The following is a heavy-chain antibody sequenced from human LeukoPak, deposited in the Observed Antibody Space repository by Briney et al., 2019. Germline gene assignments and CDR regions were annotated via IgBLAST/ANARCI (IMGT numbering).Heavy chain of an antibody. J-gene: IGHJ4*02. CDR3: ARDLVDTAMWEFDY. CDR2: IIPIFGTA. D-gene: IGHD5-18*01. CDR1: GGTFSSYA. V-gene: IGHV1-69*05. Sequence: SVKVSCKASGGTFSSYAISWVRQAPGQGLEWMGGIIPIFGTANYAQKFQGRVTITTDESTSTAYMELSRLRSDDTAVYYCARDLVDTAMWEFDYWGQGTLVTVSS.